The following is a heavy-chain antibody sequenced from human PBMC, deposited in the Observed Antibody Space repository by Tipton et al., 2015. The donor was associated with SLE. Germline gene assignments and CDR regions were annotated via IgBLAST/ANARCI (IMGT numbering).Heavy chain of an antibody. J-gene: IGHJ2*01. CDR1: GGSITSGSNYY. V-gene: IGHV4-61*10. CDR3: ARDSAGNFWYFDL. D-gene: IGHD1-14*01. Sequence: TLSLTCSVSGGSITSGSNYYWTWIRQPAGKGLEWIGYISYTGNNNFNPSLKSRVTMSVATSKNQFSLRLTSVTAAYTAMYYCARDSAGNFWYFDLWGRGTLVTVSS. CDR2: ISYTGNN.